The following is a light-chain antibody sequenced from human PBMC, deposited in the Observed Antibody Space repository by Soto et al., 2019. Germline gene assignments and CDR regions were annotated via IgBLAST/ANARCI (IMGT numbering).Light chain of an antibody. V-gene: IGKV1-33*01. Sequence: DIQMTQSPSSLSSSVGDRVTITFQASQDISNYLNWYQQKPGKAPKLLIYDASNLETGVPSRFSGSGSGTDFTFTISSLQAEDFATYYCQQYDNLPLTFGGGTKVEIK. CDR2: DAS. J-gene: IGKJ4*01. CDR3: QQYDNLPLT. CDR1: QDISNY.